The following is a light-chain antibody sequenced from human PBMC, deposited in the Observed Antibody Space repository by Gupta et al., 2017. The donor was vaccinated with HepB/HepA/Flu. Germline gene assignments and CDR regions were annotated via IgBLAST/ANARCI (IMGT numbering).Light chain of an antibody. V-gene: IGLV2-14*03. Sequence: QSALTQPPSVSGSPGQSITISCTGTSSDVGGYNFVSWYQQHPGKAPKLMIYDVNNRPSGVSNRFSGSKSGNTAYLNISGLQAEDEADYYCSSYTSSSTPRVFGTGTKVTVL. CDR2: DVN. CDR3: SSYTSSSTPRV. CDR1: SSDVGGYNF. J-gene: IGLJ1*01.